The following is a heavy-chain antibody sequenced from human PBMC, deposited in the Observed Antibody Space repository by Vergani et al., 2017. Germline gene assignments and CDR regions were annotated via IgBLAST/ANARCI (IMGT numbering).Heavy chain of an antibody. Sequence: EVQLVESGGGLVQPGRSLRLSCAASGFTFDDYAMHWVRQAPGXGLEWVSGISWNSGSIGYADSVKGRFTITRDNAKNSLYLQMNSLRAEDTALYYCAKAYCSSTSCCSKVGATTVAPFDYWGQGTLVTVSS. CDR2: ISWNSGSI. J-gene: IGHJ4*02. CDR1: GFTFDDYA. D-gene: IGHD2-2*01. V-gene: IGHV3-9*01. CDR3: AKAYCSSTSCCSKVGATTVAPFDY.